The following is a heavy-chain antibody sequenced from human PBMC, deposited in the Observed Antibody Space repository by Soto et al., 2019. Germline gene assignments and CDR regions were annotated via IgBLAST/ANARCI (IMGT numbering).Heavy chain of an antibody. Sequence: QITLKESGPTLVKPTQTLTLTCTFSGFSLSTSGVAVGWIRQPPGKALEWLALIYWNDDKRYSPSLKSRLTIXXDXSXXQVVLTMTNMDHVDTATYYCARHSYDSSGYYYGDYWGQGTLVTVSS. V-gene: IGHV2-5*01. J-gene: IGHJ4*02. CDR1: GFSLSTSGVA. CDR2: IYWNDDK. CDR3: ARHSYDSSGYYYGDY. D-gene: IGHD3-22*01.